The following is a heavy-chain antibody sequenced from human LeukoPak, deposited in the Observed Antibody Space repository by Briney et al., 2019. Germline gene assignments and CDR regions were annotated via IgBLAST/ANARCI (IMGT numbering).Heavy chain of an antibody. J-gene: IGHJ4*02. D-gene: IGHD1-1*01. CDR2: ISAYNDNR. V-gene: IGHV1-18*01. Sequence: ASVKVSCKASGYTFTTYGISWVRQAPGQGLEWMGWISAYNDNRNYAQKFQGRVTMTTDISTSTAYMELRSLRSDDTAVYYCARELPSPNDHHYFDYWGQGTLVTVSS. CDR3: ARELPSPNDHHYFDY. CDR1: GYTFTTYG.